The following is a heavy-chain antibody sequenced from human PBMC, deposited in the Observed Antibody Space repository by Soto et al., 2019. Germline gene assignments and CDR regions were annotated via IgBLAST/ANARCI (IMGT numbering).Heavy chain of an antibody. Sequence: PGGSLRVSCAASGFTFSDYYMSWIRQAPGKGLEWLSSISRSGSAIKYADPEKGLFTISRDNAKNSLYLQMNSLRAEDTAVFYCARGGGLQSVYYYGMYVWGQGTTVTVSS. J-gene: IGHJ6*02. CDR2: ISRSGSAI. CDR3: ARGGGLQSVYYYGMYV. CDR1: GFTFSDYY. D-gene: IGHD4-4*01. V-gene: IGHV3-11*01.